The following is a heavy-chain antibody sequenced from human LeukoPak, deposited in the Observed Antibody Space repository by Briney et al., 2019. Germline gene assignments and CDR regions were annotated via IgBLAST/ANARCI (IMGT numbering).Heavy chain of an antibody. CDR2: IWYDGSNK. Sequence: PGGSLRLSCAASGFTFSSYAMSWVRQAPGKGLEWVAVIWYDGSNKYYADSVKGRSTISRDNSKNTLYLQMNSLRAEDTAVYYCARDPGSSGWYGYYYYGMDVWGQGTTVTVSS. CDR3: ARDPGSSGWYGYYYYGMDV. J-gene: IGHJ6*02. D-gene: IGHD6-19*01. CDR1: GFTFSSYA. V-gene: IGHV3-33*08.